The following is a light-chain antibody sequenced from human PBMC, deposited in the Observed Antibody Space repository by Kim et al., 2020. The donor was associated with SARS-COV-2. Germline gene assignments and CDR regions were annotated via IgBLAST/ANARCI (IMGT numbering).Light chain of an antibody. J-gene: IGLJ2*01. CDR3: QAWDISTAV. CDR2: QDS. CDR1: KLGDKY. Sequence: SYELTQPPSVSVSPGQTASITCSGDKLGDKYACWYQQKPGQSPVLVIHQDSKRPSGIPERFSGSNSGNTATLTISGTQAMDEADYYCQAWDISTAVFGGG. V-gene: IGLV3-1*01.